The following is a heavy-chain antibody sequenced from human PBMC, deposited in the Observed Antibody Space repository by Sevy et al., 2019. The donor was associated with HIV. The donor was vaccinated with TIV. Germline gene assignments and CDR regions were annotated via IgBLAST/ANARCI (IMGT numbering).Heavy chain of an antibody. CDR1: GFTFSTYA. Sequence: GGSLRLSCAASGFTFSTYAMNWVRHAPGKGLEWVSSISGSGRYTYYADSVKGRFTISRDNSKNTMYLQMNSLRVEDTAVYYCARDLPSAVTDPFYYYGLAVWGQGTTVTVSS. CDR2: ISGSGRYT. V-gene: IGHV3-23*01. D-gene: IGHD2-21*02. CDR3: ARDLPSAVTDPFYYYGLAV. J-gene: IGHJ6*02.